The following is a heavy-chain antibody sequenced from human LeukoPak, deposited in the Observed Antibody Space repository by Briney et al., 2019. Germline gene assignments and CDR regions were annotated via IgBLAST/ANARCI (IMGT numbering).Heavy chain of an antibody. J-gene: IGHJ4*02. V-gene: IGHV4-59*12. CDR3: ARGHDFWSGYSYYFDY. CDR2: IYYSGST. CDR1: GGSISSYY. D-gene: IGHD3-3*01. Sequence: KASETLSLTCTVSGGSISSYYWSWIRQPPGKGLEWIGYIYYSGSTNYNPSLKSRVTISVDTSKNQFSLKLSSVTAADTAVYYCARGHDFWSGYSYYFDYWGQGTLVTVSS.